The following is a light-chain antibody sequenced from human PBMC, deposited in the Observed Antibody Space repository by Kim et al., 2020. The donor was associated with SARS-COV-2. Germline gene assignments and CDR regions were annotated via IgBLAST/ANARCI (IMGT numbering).Light chain of an antibody. CDR3: SSYTASSTFV. Sequence: GRSATSSCTGANSDVGGCNYVSWYQQHPGKAPRVMIYEVAKRPSGISNRFSGSKSGNTASLTISGLQAEDEADYYCSSYTASSTFVFGTGTKVTVL. CDR1: NSDVGGCNY. V-gene: IGLV2-14*01. J-gene: IGLJ1*01. CDR2: EVA.